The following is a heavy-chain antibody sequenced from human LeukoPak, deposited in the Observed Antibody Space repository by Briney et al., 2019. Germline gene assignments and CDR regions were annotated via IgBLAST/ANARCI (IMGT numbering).Heavy chain of an antibody. Sequence: GSLRLSCAASGFTFSNAWMSWVRQPPGKGLEWIGTLYYSGKTYYNPSLKSLVTISIDTSKNQFSLKLTSATAADTAVYYCARDHSSASYTYYYYYMDVWGKGTTVTVSS. D-gene: IGHD1-26*01. J-gene: IGHJ6*03. CDR3: ARDHSSASYTYYYYYMDV. CDR1: GFTFSNAW. V-gene: IGHV4-59*12. CDR2: LYYSGKT.